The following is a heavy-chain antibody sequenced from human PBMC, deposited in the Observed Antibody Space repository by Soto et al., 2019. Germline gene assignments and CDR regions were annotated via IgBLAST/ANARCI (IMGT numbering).Heavy chain of an antibody. Sequence: GASVKVSCKAYGYTSTRYDINWVRQATGQGLEWMGWMNPNSGNIGYAQKFQGRVTMTRNTSIRTAYMELSSLRSEDTAVYYCARGDSGYDKRYGLDVWGQGTKVTV. V-gene: IGHV1-8*01. CDR2: MNPNSGNI. J-gene: IGHJ6*02. CDR1: GYTSTRYD. CDR3: ARGDSGYDKRYGLDV. D-gene: IGHD5-12*01.